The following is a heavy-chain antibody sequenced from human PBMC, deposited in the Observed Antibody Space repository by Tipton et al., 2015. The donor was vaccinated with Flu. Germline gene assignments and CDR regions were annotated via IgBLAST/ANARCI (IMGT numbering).Heavy chain of an antibody. J-gene: IGHJ3*02. Sequence: QLEQSGAEVKKPGSSVRVSCKASGGTFSSYAISWVRQAPGQGLEWMGGIIPIFGTANYAQKFQGRVTITADESTSTAYMELSSLRSEDTAVYYCARGRGRAYCGGDCYSDACDIWGQGTMVTVSS. CDR3: ARGRGRAYCGGDCYSDACDI. CDR2: IIPIFGTA. D-gene: IGHD2-21*02. CDR1: GGTFSSYA. V-gene: IGHV1-69*01.